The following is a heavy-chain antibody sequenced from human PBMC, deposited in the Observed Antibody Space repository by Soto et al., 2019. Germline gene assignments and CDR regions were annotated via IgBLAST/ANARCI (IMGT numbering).Heavy chain of an antibody. V-gene: IGHV3-23*01. CDR1: GFTFSNYA. D-gene: IGHD2-15*01. CDR2: ISGRGGNT. Sequence: GGSLRLSCAASGFTFSNYAMSWVRQAPGKGLEWVSTISGRGGNTYYADSVKGRFTISRDNSRNTLYLQMDSLRVEDSAVYSCAKTGCSGGTCYLYYFDYWGQGALVTVSS. CDR3: AKTGCSGGTCYLYYFDY. J-gene: IGHJ4*02.